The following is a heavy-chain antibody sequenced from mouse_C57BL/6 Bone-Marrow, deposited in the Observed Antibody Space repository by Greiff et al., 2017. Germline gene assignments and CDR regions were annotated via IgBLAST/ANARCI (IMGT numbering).Heavy chain of an antibody. CDR1: GYAFSSSW. D-gene: IGHD1-1*01. CDR2: IYPGDGDT. Sequence: VQLQQSGPELVKPGASVKISCKASGYAFSSSWMNWVKQRPGKGLEWIGRIYPGDGDTNYNGKFKGKATLTADKSSSTAYMQLSSLTSEDSAVYFCARRTTVVAFNYCDYWGQGTTLTVSS. CDR3: ARRTTVVAFNYCDY. V-gene: IGHV1-82*01. J-gene: IGHJ2*01.